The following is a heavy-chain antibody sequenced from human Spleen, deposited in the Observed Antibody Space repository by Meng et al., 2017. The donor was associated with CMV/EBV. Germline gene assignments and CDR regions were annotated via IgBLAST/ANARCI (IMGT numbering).Heavy chain of an antibody. V-gene: IGHV4-34*01. CDR3: VRGRSVNYTTYSFFGWDV. Sequence: SETLSLTCAVYGGSFSTYYWSWIPQPPGKGLEWIGEINHSGSTNYNPSLKSRVTISVDTSKNQFSLRLSSVTAADTAVYYCVRGRSVNYTTYSFFGWDVWGHGTTVTVSS. CDR2: INHSGST. CDR1: GGSFSTYY. D-gene: IGHD2/OR15-2a*01. J-gene: IGHJ6*02.